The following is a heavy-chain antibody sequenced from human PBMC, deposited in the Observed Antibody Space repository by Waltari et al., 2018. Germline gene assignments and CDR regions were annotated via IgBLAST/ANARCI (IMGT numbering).Heavy chain of an antibody. V-gene: IGHV3-53*01. Sequence: EVQLVESGGNLIRPGGSLRLSCAASGLTVSSNYMSWVRQAPGKGLEWVSLIYAGGGTYYADSVKGRFTISRDSSKNTLYLQLNSLRPEDTAVYYCATRYGDYGGDAFDIWGQGTMVTVSS. D-gene: IGHD4-17*01. CDR1: GLTVSSNY. J-gene: IGHJ3*02. CDR3: ATRYGDYGGDAFDI. CDR2: IYAGGGT.